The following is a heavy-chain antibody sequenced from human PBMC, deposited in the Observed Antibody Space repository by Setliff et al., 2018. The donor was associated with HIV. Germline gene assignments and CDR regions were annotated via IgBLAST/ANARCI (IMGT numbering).Heavy chain of an antibody. V-gene: IGHV1-69*05. J-gene: IGHJ5*02. Sequence: SVKVSCKASGGSFSSYAISWVRQAPGQGLEWMGGIIPIFGTAKYAQKFQGRVTITTDESTSTAYMELSSLGSEDTAVYYCAGGLASQKVPFDPWGQGTLVTVSS. D-gene: IGHD1-1*01. CDR3: AGGLASQKVPFDP. CDR1: GGSFSSYA. CDR2: IIPIFGTA.